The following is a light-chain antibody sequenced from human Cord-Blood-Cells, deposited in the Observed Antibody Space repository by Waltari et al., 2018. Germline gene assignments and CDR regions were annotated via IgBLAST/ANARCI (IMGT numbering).Light chain of an antibody. CDR1: SSDGGGYNY. V-gene: IGLV2-14*01. Sequence: QSALTQPASVSGSPGQSITISCTGTSSDGGGYNYVSWYQQHPGKAPKPSIYDVSKRASGVSHRFSGSKSGNTASLTISGLQAEDEADYYCSSYTSSSTWVFGGGTKLTVL. CDR3: SSYTSSSTWV. J-gene: IGLJ3*02. CDR2: DVS.